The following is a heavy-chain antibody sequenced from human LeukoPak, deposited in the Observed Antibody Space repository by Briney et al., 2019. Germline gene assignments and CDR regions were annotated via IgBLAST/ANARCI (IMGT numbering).Heavy chain of an antibody. V-gene: IGHV3-23*01. CDR3: AKDQVVDPYYYDSSGSFDY. CDR2: ISGSGGST. J-gene: IGHJ4*02. CDR1: GFTSSSYA. D-gene: IGHD3-22*01. Sequence: GGSLRLSCAASGFTSSSYAMSWVRQAPGKGLEWVSAISGSGGSTYYADSVKGRFTISRDNSKNTLYLQMNSLRAEDTAVYYCAKDQVVDPYYYDSSGSFDYWGQGTLVTVSS.